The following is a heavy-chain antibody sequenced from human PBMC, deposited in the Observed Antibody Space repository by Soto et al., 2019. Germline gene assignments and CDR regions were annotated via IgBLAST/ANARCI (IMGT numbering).Heavy chain of an antibody. J-gene: IGHJ4*02. V-gene: IGHV4-39*02. CDR1: GGSVSSSSYS. Sequence: SETLSLTCTVSGGSVSSSSYSWGCIRQSPGKGLEWIGTIYSSENTYYNPSLLSRVTISVDTSKNHFSLKVNSVTAADTAVYYCATKEGNSWSFDYWGQGNLVTVSS. CDR3: ATKEGNSWSFDY. CDR2: IYSSENT. D-gene: IGHD4-4*01.